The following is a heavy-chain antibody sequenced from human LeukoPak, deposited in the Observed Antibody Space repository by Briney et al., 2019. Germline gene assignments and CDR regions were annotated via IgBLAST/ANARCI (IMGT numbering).Heavy chain of an antibody. CDR3: ARAPTNWVYFDY. CDR1: GFTFSSYW. D-gene: IGHD7-27*01. V-gene: IGHV3-74*01. J-gene: IGHJ4*02. Sequence: TGGSLRLSCAASGFTFSSYWMHWVRQAPGKGLVWVSRINGDGTSTTYADYADSVKGRFTISRDNAKNTLYLQMNSLRAEDTAVYYCARAPTNWVYFDYWGQGTLITVSS. CDR2: INGDGTST.